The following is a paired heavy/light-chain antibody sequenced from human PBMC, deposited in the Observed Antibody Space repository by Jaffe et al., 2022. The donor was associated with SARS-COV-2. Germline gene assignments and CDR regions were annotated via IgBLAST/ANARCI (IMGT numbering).Heavy chain of an antibody. CDR2: IHYTGST. J-gene: IGHJ4*02. V-gene: IGHV4-59*08. CDR3: ARGPLDRGNSFGYFWKY. Sequence: QVQLQESGPGLVKPSETLSLTCTVSGGSIRAYYWSWVRQSPGKGLEWIGYIHYTGSTNYNPSLKSRVTMSMDTSKSQFSLNLNSVTVADTAIYYCARGPLDRGNSFGYFWKYWGQGTLVTVSS. CDR1: GGSIRAYY. D-gene: IGHD5-18*01.
Light chain of an antibody. V-gene: IGKV1-33*01. CDR1: QDIGTY. CDR3: QQYNNLPPT. Sequence: DIQMTQSPASLSASVGDRVTITCQSSQDIGTYLNWYQQKPGKPPKLVIYDASNLETGVPSRFSGSGSGTDFTFTISSLQSEDIATYYCQQYNNLPPTFGQGTRL. J-gene: IGKJ5*01. CDR2: DAS.